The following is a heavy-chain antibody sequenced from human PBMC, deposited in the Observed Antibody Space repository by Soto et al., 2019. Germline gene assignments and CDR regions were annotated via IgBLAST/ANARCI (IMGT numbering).Heavy chain of an antibody. V-gene: IGHV3-33*01. Sequence: QVQMGASGGGVVQPGKSLRLSCAASGFTFSDYGMHWVRQAPARGPEWVALVRDDGSKTYYADSVRGRFTISRDNSKNMFYLQMNSLRVEDTAIYYCATSTATDAFDIWGQGTMVTVSS. CDR3: ATSTATDAFDI. CDR1: GFTFSDYG. J-gene: IGHJ3*02. CDR2: VRDDGSKT.